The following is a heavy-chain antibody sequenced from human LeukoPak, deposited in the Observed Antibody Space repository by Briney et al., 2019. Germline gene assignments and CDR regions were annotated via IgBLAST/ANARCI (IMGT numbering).Heavy chain of an antibody. D-gene: IGHD3-22*01. Sequence: GSLRLSCAASGFTSDDYGMSWVRQAPGKGLEWVANIKQDGSEKYYVDSVKGRFTISRDNAKNSLYLQMNSLRAEDTAVYYCARAYSSGRYFDYWGQGTLVTVSS. V-gene: IGHV3-7*01. J-gene: IGHJ4*02. CDR1: GFTSDDYG. CDR2: IKQDGSEK. CDR3: ARAYSSGRYFDY.